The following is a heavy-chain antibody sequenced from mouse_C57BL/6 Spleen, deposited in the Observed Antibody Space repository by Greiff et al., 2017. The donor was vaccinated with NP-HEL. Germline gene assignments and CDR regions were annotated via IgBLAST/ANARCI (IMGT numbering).Heavy chain of an antibody. V-gene: IGHV1-63*01. CDR1: GYTFTNYW. CDR2: IYPGGGYT. Sequence: VQLQQSGAELVRPGTSVKMSCKASGYTFTNYWIGWAKQRPGHGLEWIGDIYPGGGYTNYNEKFKGKATLTADKSSSTAYMQFSSLTSEDSAIYYCARSGGNYRFAYWGQGTLVTVSA. J-gene: IGHJ3*01. D-gene: IGHD2-1*01. CDR3: ARSGGNYRFAY.